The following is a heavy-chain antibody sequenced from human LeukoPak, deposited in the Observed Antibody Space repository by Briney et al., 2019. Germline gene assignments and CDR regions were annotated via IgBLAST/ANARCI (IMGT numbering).Heavy chain of an antibody. D-gene: IGHD6-13*01. CDR3: ARVVGRYSSSWVAFDI. Sequence: SETLSLTCTVSGGSISSSSYYWGWIRQPPGKGLEWIGSIYYSGSTYYNPSLKSRVTISVDTSKNQFSLKLSSVTAADTAVYYCARVVGRYSSSWVAFDIWGQGTMVTVSS. CDR2: IYYSGST. J-gene: IGHJ3*02. V-gene: IGHV4-39*07. CDR1: GGSISSSSYY.